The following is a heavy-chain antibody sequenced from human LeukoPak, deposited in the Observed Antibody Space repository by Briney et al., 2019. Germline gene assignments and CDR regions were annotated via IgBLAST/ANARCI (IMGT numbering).Heavy chain of an antibody. V-gene: IGHV1-18*01. J-gene: IGHJ6*02. D-gene: IGHD3-10*01. CDR2: ISAYNGNT. CDR1: GYTFTSYG. CDR3: ARVGYGSGGYNNYYYYGMDV. Sequence: ASVKVSCKASGYTFTSYGISWVRQAPGQGLEWMGWISAYNGNTNYAQKLQGRVTMTTDTSTSTAYMELRSLRSGDTAVYYCARVGYGSGGYNNYYYYGMDVWGQGTTVTVSS.